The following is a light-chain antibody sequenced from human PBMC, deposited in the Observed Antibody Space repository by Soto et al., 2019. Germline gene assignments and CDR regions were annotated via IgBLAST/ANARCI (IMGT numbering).Light chain of an antibody. Sequence: DVQMTQSPSSLSASVGDRVTRTCRESQDINIYLAWYQQKPGNAPKSLIYAASSLQTGDPSRFSSSESGTDFTLTISNLLPEDAETYYCHQYDMCPLTFGGVTKVEL. V-gene: IGKV1D-16*01. J-gene: IGKJ4*01. CDR2: AAS. CDR1: QDINIY. CDR3: HQYDMCPLT.